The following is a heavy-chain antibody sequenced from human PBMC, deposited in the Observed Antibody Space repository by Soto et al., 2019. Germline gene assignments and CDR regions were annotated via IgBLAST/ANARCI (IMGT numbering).Heavy chain of an antibody. Sequence: QVQLQESGPGLVKPSETLSLTCTVSGGCITRGGYYWRWIRQHPGKGLEWIGYIYNSGTTYYNPSLKSRVTISVDTSKNQFSLKLTSVTAADTAVYYCARDPAPWGQGTLVTVSS. J-gene: IGHJ5*02. V-gene: IGHV4-31*03. CDR3: ARDPAP. CDR2: IYNSGTT. CDR1: GGCITRGGYY.